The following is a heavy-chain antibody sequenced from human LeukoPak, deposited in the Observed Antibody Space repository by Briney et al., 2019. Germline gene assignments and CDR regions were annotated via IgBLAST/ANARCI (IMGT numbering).Heavy chain of an antibody. Sequence: VASVKVSCKASGYTLTGYYMHWVRQAPGQGLEWMGWINPNSGGTNHAQKFQGRVTMTRDTSISTAYMELSRLRSDDTAVYYCLLTGEEDYGNYMDVWGKGTTVTVSS. CDR1: GYTLTGYY. D-gene: IGHD4-17*01. J-gene: IGHJ6*03. CDR3: LLTGEEDYGNYMDV. V-gene: IGHV1-2*02. CDR2: INPNSGGT.